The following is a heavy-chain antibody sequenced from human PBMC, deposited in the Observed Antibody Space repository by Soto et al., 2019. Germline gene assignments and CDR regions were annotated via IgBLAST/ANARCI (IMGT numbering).Heavy chain of an antibody. Sequence: EVQLVESGGGLVQPGGSLRLSCAASGFAFSLYSMSWVRQAPGKGLEWVSYISRSSTGIHYADSVKGRFTISRDDATNSLHLQMNSLRDGDTAVYYCARAVTWGLDVWGQGTTVSISS. V-gene: IGHV3-48*02. CDR3: ARAVTWGLDV. CDR1: GFAFSLYS. J-gene: IGHJ6*02. D-gene: IGHD3-10*01. CDR2: ISRSSTGI.